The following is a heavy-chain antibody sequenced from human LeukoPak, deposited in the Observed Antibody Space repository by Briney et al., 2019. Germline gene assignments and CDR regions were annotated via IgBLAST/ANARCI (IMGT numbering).Heavy chain of an antibody. Sequence: SETLSLTCTVSGGSISSYYWSWIRQPAGKGLEWIGRIYTSGSTNYNPSLKSRVTMSVDTSKNQFSLKLNSVTAADTAVYYCARRCSNSNCYNYWGQGTLVTVSS. D-gene: IGHD2-2*02. J-gene: IGHJ4*02. CDR2: IYTSGST. CDR1: GGSISSYY. CDR3: ARRCSNSNCYNY. V-gene: IGHV4-4*07.